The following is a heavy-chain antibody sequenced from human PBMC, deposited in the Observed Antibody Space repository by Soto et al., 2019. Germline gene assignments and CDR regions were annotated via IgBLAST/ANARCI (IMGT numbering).Heavy chain of an antibody. CDR3: ARDAGFYDFWSGYPNAEYFQH. CDR1: GYTFTSYA. V-gene: IGHV1-3*01. J-gene: IGHJ1*01. D-gene: IGHD3-3*01. CDR2: INAGNGNT. Sequence: QVQLVQSGAEVKKPGASVKVSCKASGYTFTSYAMHWVRQAPGQRLEWMGWINAGNGNTKYSQKFQGRVTITRDTSASTAYMELSSLRSEDTAVYYCARDAGFYDFWSGYPNAEYFQHWGQGTLVTVSS.